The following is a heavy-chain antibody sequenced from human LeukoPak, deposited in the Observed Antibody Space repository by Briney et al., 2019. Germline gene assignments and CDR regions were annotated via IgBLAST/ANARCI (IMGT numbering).Heavy chain of an antibody. CDR2: FDPEDGET. Sequence: GASVKVSCKVSGYTLTESSMHWVRQAPGKGLEWMGGFDPEDGETIYAQKFQGRVTMTEDTSTDTAYMELSSLRSEDTAVYYCATSTTVVAYYFDYWGQGTLVTVSS. D-gene: IGHD4-23*01. J-gene: IGHJ4*02. CDR1: GYTLTESS. CDR3: ATSTTVVAYYFDY. V-gene: IGHV1-24*01.